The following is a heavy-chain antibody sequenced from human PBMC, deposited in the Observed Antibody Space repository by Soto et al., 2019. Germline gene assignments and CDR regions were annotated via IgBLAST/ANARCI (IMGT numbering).Heavy chain of an antibody. CDR2: INAGNGNT. V-gene: IGHV1-3*01. CDR3: ARVRGGGGDCLDY. J-gene: IGHJ4*02. CDR1: GYTFTSYA. D-gene: IGHD2-21*01. Sequence: ASVKVSCKASGYTFTSYAVHWVRQAPGQRLEWMGWINAGNGNTKYSQKFQGRVTITRDTSASTAYMELSSLRSEDTAVYYCARVRGGGGDCLDYWGQGTLVTVSS.